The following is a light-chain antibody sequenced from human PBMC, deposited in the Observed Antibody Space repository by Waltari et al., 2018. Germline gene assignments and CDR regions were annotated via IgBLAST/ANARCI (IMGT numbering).Light chain of an antibody. Sequence: DIQLTQSPSFLSASVGDRVTFTCRASRDIRNYLAWYQQKSGKAPKLLIFAASTLQSGVPSRFIGSGSGTEFTLTISSLQPEDLATYYCQQPPGTFGGGTKVEIK. CDR1: RDIRNY. CDR3: QQPPGT. CDR2: AAS. V-gene: IGKV1-9*01. J-gene: IGKJ4*01.